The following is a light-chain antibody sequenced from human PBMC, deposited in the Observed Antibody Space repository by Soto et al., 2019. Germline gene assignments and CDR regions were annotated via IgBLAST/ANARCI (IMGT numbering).Light chain of an antibody. Sequence: QSVLTQPPSVSGAPGRRVTISCAGNTSNIGAGYDVHWYQQFPGTAPRLVIHANTNRPSGVPDRFSGSKSGTSASLAITGLQADDEADYHCQSYDIKLSSPVFGGGTQLTVL. V-gene: IGLV1-40*01. CDR1: TSNIGAGYD. J-gene: IGLJ2*01. CDR2: ANT. CDR3: QSYDIKLSSPV.